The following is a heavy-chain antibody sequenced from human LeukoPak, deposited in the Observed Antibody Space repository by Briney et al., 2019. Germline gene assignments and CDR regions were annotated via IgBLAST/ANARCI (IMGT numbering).Heavy chain of an antibody. CDR1: GFTFRSYS. V-gene: IGHV3-48*02. CDR2: ISSTGSTI. Sequence: GGSLRLSCAASGFTFRSYSMHWVRQAPGKGLEWVSYISSTGSTIYYADSVKGRFTISRDNAKNSLYLQMNSLRDEDTAVYYCARAAPYYYDSSGYSAFDSWGQGTMVTVSA. CDR3: ARAAPYYYDSSGYSAFDS. J-gene: IGHJ3*02. D-gene: IGHD3-22*01.